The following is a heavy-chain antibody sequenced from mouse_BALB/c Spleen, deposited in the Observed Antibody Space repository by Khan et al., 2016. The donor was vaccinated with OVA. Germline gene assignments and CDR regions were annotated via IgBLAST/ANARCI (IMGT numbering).Heavy chain of an antibody. CDR2: ISSGGDYT. Sequence: EVELVESGGDLVRPGGSLKLSCAASGFSFSSYSMSWVRQTPDKRLEWVATISSGGDYTYYPDSVTGRFPISSDNAKNTLYLHMSSLKSEDTAIYYCASHLTGSFAYWGQGTLVTVSA. CDR1: GFSFSSYS. D-gene: IGHD4-1*01. CDR3: ASHLTGSFAY. V-gene: IGHV5-6*01. J-gene: IGHJ3*01.